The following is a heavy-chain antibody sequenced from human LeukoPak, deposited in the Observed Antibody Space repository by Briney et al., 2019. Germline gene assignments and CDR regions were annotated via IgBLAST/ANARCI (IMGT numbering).Heavy chain of an antibody. V-gene: IGHV4-4*07. D-gene: IGHD3-22*01. CDR2: IYTSGSN. CDR3: AKDDDDYYDSSGLNWFDP. CDR1: GGSISSYY. Sequence: SETLSLTCTVSGGSISSYYWSWIRQPAGKGLEWIGRIYTSGSNNYNPSLKSRVTMSVDTSKNQFSLKLSSVIAADTAVYYCAKDDDDYYDSSGLNWFDPWGQGTLVTVSS. J-gene: IGHJ5*02.